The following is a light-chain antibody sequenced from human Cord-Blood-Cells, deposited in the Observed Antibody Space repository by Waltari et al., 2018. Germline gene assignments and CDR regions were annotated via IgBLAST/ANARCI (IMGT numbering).Light chain of an antibody. V-gene: IGKV1-12*01. CDR3: QQDNSVPIT. CDR2: AAS. Sequence: DIQMTQSPSSVSASVGDRVTITCRASQGISSWLAWYQQKPGKAPKLLIYAASSLQSGVPSTVSGSGAGTDFTLTISNLQPEDFAADVRQQDNSVPITFGQGTRLEIK. J-gene: IGKJ5*01. CDR1: QGISSW.